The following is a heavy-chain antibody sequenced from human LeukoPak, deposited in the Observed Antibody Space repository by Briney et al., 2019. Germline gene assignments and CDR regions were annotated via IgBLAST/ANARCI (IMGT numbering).Heavy chain of an antibody. CDR2: TYYRSKWYN. CDR3: ARSALSGSYGFNWFDP. J-gene: IGHJ5*02. Sequence: SQTLSLTCAISGDSVSSNSAAWNWIRQSPSRGLEWLGRTYYRSKWYNDYAVSVKSRITINPDTSKNQFSLQLNSVTPEDTAVYYCARSALSGSYGFNWFDPWGQGTLVTVSS. D-gene: IGHD1-26*01. CDR1: GDSVSSNSAA. V-gene: IGHV6-1*01.